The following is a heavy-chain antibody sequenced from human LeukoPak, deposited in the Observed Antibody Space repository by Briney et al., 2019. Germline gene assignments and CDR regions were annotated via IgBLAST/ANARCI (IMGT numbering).Heavy chain of an antibody. J-gene: IGHJ4*02. CDR1: GFTFDDYA. CDR2: ISSSSSYI. D-gene: IGHD6-6*01. V-gene: IGHV3-21*01. Sequence: PGRSLRLSCAASGFTFDDYAMHWVRQAPGKGLEWVSYISSSSSYIYYVDSVKGRFTISRDNAKNSLYLQMNSLRAEDTAVYYCARESIAEFYFDYWGQGTLVTVSS. CDR3: ARESIAEFYFDY.